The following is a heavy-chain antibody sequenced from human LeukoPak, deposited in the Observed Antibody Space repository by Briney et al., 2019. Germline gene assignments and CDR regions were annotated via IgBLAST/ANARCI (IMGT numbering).Heavy chain of an antibody. CDR1: GGSISSGSYY. Sequence: SETLSLTCTVSGGSISSGSYYWSWMRQPAGKGLEWIGRIYTSGSTNYNPSLKSRVTISVDTSKNQFSLKLSSVTAADTAVYYCASRKVVPAAKLKNNWYFDLWGRGTLVTVSS. CDR3: ASRKVVPAAKLKNNWYFDL. V-gene: IGHV4-61*02. CDR2: IYTSGST. D-gene: IGHD2-2*01. J-gene: IGHJ2*01.